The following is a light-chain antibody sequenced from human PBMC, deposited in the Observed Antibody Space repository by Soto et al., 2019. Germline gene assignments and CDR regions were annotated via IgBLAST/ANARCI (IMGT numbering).Light chain of an antibody. CDR2: DAS. CDR1: QSVSSY. Sequence: EIVLTQSPATLSLSPGERATLSCRASQSVSSYLAWYQQKPGQAPRLLIYDASNRATGIPARFSGSGSGTDFTLTISSLEPEYFADDSCKHHSNWPGTFDQGPNVDI. J-gene: IGKJ1*01. CDR3: KHHSNWPGT. V-gene: IGKV3-11*01.